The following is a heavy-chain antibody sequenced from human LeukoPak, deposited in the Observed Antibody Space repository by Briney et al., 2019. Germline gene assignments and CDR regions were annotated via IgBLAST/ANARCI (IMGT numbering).Heavy chain of an antibody. Sequence: SETLSLTCTVPGGSISSYYWSWIRQPPGKGLEWIGYIYYSGSTNYNPSLKSRVTISVDTSKNQFSLKLSSVTAADTAVYYCAARGGGLAAAGTGYWGQGTLVTVSS. D-gene: IGHD6-13*01. CDR2: IYYSGST. CDR3: AARGGGLAAAGTGY. V-gene: IGHV4-59*12. J-gene: IGHJ4*02. CDR1: GGSISSYY.